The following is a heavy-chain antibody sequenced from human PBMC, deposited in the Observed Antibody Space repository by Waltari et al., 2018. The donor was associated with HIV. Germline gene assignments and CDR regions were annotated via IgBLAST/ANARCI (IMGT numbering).Heavy chain of an antibody. CDR2: INHSGST. CDR3: ARGPRFYGKYYPLAFDI. V-gene: IGHV4-34*01. CDR1: GGSFSGYY. J-gene: IGHJ3*02. Sequence: QVQLQQWRAGLLKPSETLSPTCAAYGGSFSGYYWSWIRQPPGKGLEWIVEINHSGSTNYNPSLKSRVTISVDTSKNQFSLKLSSVTAADTAVYYCARGPRFYGKYYPLAFDIWGQGTMVTVSS. D-gene: IGHD3-10*01.